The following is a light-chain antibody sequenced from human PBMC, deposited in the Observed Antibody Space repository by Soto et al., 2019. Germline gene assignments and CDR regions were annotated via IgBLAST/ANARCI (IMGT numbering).Light chain of an antibody. CDR1: SGHSGYI. J-gene: IGLJ3*02. CDR2: LEGSGSY. V-gene: IGLV4-60*02. CDR3: ETWDDNAWV. Sequence: QLVLTQSSSASASLGSSVNLTCTLSSGHSGYIIAWHQQQPGKAPRYLMKLEGSGSYNKGSGVPDRFSGSSSGADRYLTISTLQFEDEADYYCETWDDNAWVFGGGTKLTVL.